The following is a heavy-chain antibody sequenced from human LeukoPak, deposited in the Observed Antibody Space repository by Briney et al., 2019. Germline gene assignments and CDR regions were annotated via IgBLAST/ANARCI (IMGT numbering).Heavy chain of an antibody. Sequence: PGGSLRLSCAASGFTFSSYAMSWVRQAPGKGLEWVSSISSSSSYIYYADSVKGRFTISRDNAKNSLYLQMNSLRAEDTAVYYCARDLRFGDYWGQGTLVTVSS. V-gene: IGHV3-21*01. CDR1: GFTFSSYA. D-gene: IGHD3-16*01. CDR2: ISSSSSYI. CDR3: ARDLRFGDY. J-gene: IGHJ4*02.